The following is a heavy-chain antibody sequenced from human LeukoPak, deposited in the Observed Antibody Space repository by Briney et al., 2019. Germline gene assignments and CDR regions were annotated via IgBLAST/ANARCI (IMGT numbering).Heavy chain of an antibody. Sequence: ASVKVSCKASGYTFTGYYMHWVRQAPGQGLEWMGRINPNSGGTNYAQKSQGRVTMTRDTSISTAYMELSRLRSDDTAVYYCARAARGYSYGSYWFDPWGQGTLVTVSS. D-gene: IGHD5-18*01. CDR3: ARAARGYSYGSYWFDP. V-gene: IGHV1-2*06. CDR1: GYTFTGYY. J-gene: IGHJ5*02. CDR2: INPNSGGT.